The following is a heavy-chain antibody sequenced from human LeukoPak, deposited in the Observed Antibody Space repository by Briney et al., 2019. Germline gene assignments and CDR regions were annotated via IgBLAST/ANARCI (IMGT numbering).Heavy chain of an antibody. CDR1: GYTFTNND. CDR3: ARIPGGNLDGYFDL. D-gene: IGHD4-23*01. CDR2: VSPDSGDT. V-gene: IGHV1-8*01. J-gene: IGHJ2*01. Sequence: ASVKVSCKASGYTFTNNDINWVRQTTGQGIEWMGWVSPDSGDTGYAPNFQGRVTMTRDTSISTAYMELSRLRSHDTAVYYCARIPGGNLDGYFDLWGRGTLVTVSS.